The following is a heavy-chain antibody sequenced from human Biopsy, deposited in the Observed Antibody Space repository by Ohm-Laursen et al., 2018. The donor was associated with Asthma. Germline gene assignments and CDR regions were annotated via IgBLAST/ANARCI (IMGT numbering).Heavy chain of an antibody. CDR2: IYTDGST. J-gene: IGHJ6*02. Sequence: TLSLTCSVSGAAISRGGYYWSWIRQPPGKGLEWIGYIYTDGSTDYNPSLKSRLSMSVDTSMNQFSLKLTSVTAADTAVYYCARDVSFGRFLEWSSGMDVWGQGTTVTVSS. CDR3: ARDVSFGRFLEWSSGMDV. CDR1: GAAISRGGYY. V-gene: IGHV4-31*03. D-gene: IGHD3-3*01.